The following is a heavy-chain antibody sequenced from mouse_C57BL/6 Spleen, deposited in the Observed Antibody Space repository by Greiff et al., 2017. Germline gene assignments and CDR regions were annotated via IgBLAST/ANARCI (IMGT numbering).Heavy chain of an antibody. Sequence: QVQLQQPGAELVRPGSSVKLSCKASGYTFTSYWMDWVKQRPGQGLEWIGNIYPSDSETHYNQKFKDKATLTVDKSSSTAYMQLSSLTSEDSAVYYCARENLPYAMDYWGQGTSVTVSS. CDR2: IYPSDSET. CDR3: ARENLPYAMDY. J-gene: IGHJ4*01. CDR1: GYTFTSYW. V-gene: IGHV1-61*01.